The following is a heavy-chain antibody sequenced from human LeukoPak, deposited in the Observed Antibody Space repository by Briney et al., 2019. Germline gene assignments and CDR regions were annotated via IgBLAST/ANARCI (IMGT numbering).Heavy chain of an antibody. CDR2: IYYSGST. D-gene: IGHD3-10*01. V-gene: IGHV4-59*01. J-gene: IGHJ6*03. CDR1: GGSISNYY. CDR3: ARGRSSMVRGYYYYYMDV. Sequence: SETLSLTCTVSGGSISNYYWSWIRQPPGKGLEWIGYIYYSGSTNYNPSLKSRVTISVDTSKNQFSLKLSSVTAADTAVYYCARGRSSMVRGYYYYYMDVWGKGTTVTISS.